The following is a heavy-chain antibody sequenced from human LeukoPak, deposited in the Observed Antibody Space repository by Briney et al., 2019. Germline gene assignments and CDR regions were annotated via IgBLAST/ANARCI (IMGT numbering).Heavy chain of an antibody. Sequence: GGSLRLSCAASGFTFSSYAMSWVRQAPGKGLEWVSAISGSGGSTYYADSVKGRFTISRDNSKNTLYLQMNSLRAEDTAVYYCAKDSRQVPAVQYYFDYWGQGTLVTVSS. CDR2: ISGSGGST. D-gene: IGHD2-2*01. CDR3: AKDSRQVPAVQYYFDY. J-gene: IGHJ4*02. V-gene: IGHV3-23*01. CDR1: GFTFSSYA.